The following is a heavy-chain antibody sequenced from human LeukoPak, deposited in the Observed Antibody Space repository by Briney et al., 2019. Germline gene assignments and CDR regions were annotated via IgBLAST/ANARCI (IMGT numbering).Heavy chain of an antibody. D-gene: IGHD3-10*01. CDR2: INANSGGT. CDR1: GHTFTGYY. J-gene: IGHJ4*02. CDR3: ARRHLRMRSYDS. Sequence: ASVRVSCKASGHTFTGYYMHWVRQAPGQGLEWMGWINANSGGTNYAQKFQGRVTMTRDTSISTVYMELSDLTSDDTGVYYCARRHLRMRSYDSWGQGKMVIVSS. V-gene: IGHV1-2*02.